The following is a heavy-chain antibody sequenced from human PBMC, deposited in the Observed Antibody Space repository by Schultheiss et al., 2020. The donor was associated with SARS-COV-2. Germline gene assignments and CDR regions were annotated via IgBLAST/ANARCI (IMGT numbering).Heavy chain of an antibody. D-gene: IGHD4-17*01. CDR1: GGSISHSS. J-gene: IGHJ6*02. Sequence: ASLRLSCTVSGGSISHSSWNWIRQPAGKGLEWIGRIYTSGSTNYNPSLKSRVTMSVDTSKNQFSLKLSSVTAADTAVYYCARADYDYYYYGMDVWGQGTTVTVSS. V-gene: IGHV4-4*07. CDR2: IYTSGST. CDR3: ARADYDYYYYGMDV.